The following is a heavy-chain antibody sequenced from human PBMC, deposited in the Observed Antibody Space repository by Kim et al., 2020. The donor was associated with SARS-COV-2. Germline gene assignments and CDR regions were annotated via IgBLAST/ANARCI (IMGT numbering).Heavy chain of an antibody. V-gene: IGHV4-59*13. CDR2: IYYSGST. CDR1: GGSISSYY. Sequence: SETLSLTCTVSGGSISSYYWSWIRQPPGKGLEWIGYIYYSGSTNYNPSLKSRVTISVDTSKNQFSLKLSSVTAADTAVYYCARGINYSNSKWVYYYYGMDVWGQGTTVTVSS. D-gene: IGHD4-4*01. CDR3: ARGINYSNSKWVYYYYGMDV. J-gene: IGHJ6*02.